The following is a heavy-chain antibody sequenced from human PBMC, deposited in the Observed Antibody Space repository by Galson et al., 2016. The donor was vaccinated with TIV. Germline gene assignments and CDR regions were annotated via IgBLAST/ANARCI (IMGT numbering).Heavy chain of an antibody. CDR1: GGTFNIYA. Sequence: SVKVSCKASGGTFNIYAISWVRQAPGQGLEWMGGILPIFGAATYAQKFQGRVTITADESTNTAYMELSGLKSDDTAMYYCARPSSSCRGCSYYYYMDVWGKGTTVTVSS. CDR2: ILPIFGAA. V-gene: IGHV1-69*13. D-gene: IGHD6-19*01. CDR3: ARPSSSCRGCSYYYYMDV. J-gene: IGHJ6*03.